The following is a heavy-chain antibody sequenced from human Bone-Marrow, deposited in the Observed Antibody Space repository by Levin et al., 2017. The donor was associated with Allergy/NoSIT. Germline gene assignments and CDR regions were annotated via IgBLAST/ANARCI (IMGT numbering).Heavy chain of an antibody. V-gene: IGHV3-64D*06. CDR3: VKRGSIGYYDS. CDR1: GFTFSSSA. J-gene: IGHJ5*01. Sequence: GGSLRLSCSASGFTFSSSAMHWVRQAPGKGLESVSAVTSSGGSTYYADSVKGRFTISRDNSKNTLYLQMSSLRADDTAVYNCVKRGSIGYYDSWGQGTLVTVSS. CDR2: VTSSGGST. D-gene: IGHD6-19*01.